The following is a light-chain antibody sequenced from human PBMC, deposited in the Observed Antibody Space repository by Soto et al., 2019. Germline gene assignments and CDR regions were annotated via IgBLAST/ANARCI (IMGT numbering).Light chain of an antibody. CDR3: QQRSSWPPT. CDR2: GAS. V-gene: IGKV3-11*01. CDR1: QSVSRSY. Sequence: EIVLTQSPAILSLSPGERATLSCRASQSVSRSYLAWYQQKPGQAPRLLIYGASNRATGVPARFSGSGSGTDFTLTISSLEPEDFAVYYCQQRSSWPPTFGQGTRLESK. J-gene: IGKJ5*01.